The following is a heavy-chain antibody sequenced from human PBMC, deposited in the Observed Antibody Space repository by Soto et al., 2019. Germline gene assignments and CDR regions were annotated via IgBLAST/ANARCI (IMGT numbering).Heavy chain of an antibody. D-gene: IGHD7-27*01. CDR1: GFTFNIYG. Sequence: GGSLRLSCSASGFTFNIYGMHWVRHAPGRWLEWVALISYDGTNKFYADSVKGRFTISRDNSKSTLYLQVDSLRPEDAAVYYCARDPKTSGGQHWAFNYFDSWGQGTLVTVSS. CDR3: ARDPKTSGGQHWAFNYFDS. J-gene: IGHJ4*02. CDR2: ISYDGTNK. V-gene: IGHV3-30-3*01.